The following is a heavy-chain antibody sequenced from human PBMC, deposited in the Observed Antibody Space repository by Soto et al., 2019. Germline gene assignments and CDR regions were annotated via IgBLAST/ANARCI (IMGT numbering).Heavy chain of an antibody. CDR1: GFTFSSYG. CDR3: VSDRGYGHASVPYS. Sequence: QAQLVESGGGVVQPGRSLRLSCAASGFTFSSYGMHWVRQAPGTGLEWVAVISYDGGLQHYADSVKGRFTSSRDNSKTMVLLQMNSLRAEDTAVYYCVSDRGYGHASVPYSWGQGTLVSVSS. CDR2: ISYDGGLQ. V-gene: IGHV3-30*03. D-gene: IGHD5-18*01. J-gene: IGHJ4*02.